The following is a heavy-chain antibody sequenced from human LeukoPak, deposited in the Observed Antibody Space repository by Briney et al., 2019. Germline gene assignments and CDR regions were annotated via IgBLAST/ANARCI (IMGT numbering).Heavy chain of an antibody. J-gene: IGHJ4*02. CDR2: IRYDVSNI. Sequence: GGSLRLSCAASGFTFSSYGMHWVRQAPGRGLEWVAFIRYDVSNIYYADSVKGRFTISRDNAKNSLYLQMNTLRAEDTAVYYCARRAPYLPSPDYWGQGTLVTVSS. CDR3: ARRAPYLPSPDY. CDR1: GFTFSSYG. D-gene: IGHD2-21*01. V-gene: IGHV3-30*02.